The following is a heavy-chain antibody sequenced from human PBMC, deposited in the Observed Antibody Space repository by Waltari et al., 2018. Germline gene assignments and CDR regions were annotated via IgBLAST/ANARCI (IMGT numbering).Heavy chain of an antibody. CDR1: GFTFSSYS. J-gene: IGHJ3*02. V-gene: IGHV3-48*01. CDR3: ARDQYVTSAGSDAFDI. CDR2: ISSSSSTI. Sequence: EVQLVESGGGLVQPGGSLRLSCAASGFTFSSYSMNWVRQAPGKGLEWVSYISSSSSTIYYADSVKGRFTSSRDNAKNSLYMQRNSLRAEDTAVYYCARDQYVTSAGSDAFDIWGQGTMVTVSS. D-gene: IGHD2-2*01.